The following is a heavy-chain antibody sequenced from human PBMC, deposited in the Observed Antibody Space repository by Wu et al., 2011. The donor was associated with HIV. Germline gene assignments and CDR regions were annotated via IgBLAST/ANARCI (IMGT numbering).Heavy chain of an antibody. D-gene: IGHD3-16*01. CDR3: ARRGPLVMGIQAFDY. CDR1: GYTFTSYY. Sequence: QVQLVQSGAEVKKPGASVKVSCKASGYTFTSYYMHWVRQAPGQGLEWMGIINPSGGSTSYAQKFQGRVTMTRDTSTSTVYMELRSLRSEDTAVYYCARRGPLVMGIQAFDYWGQGTLVTVSS. J-gene: IGHJ4*02. CDR2: INPSGGST. V-gene: IGHV1-46*01.